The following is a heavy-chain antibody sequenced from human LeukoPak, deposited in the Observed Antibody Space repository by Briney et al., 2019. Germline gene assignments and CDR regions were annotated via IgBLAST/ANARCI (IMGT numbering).Heavy chain of an antibody. V-gene: IGHV3-53*01. D-gene: IGHD3-10*01. J-gene: IGHJ4*02. CDR2: IYSGGST. CDR3: AREWSSFGSGY. Sequence: PGGSLRLSCAASGFTFSSYEMNWVRQAPGKGLEWVSVIYSGGSTYYADSVKGRFTISRDNSKNTLYLQMNSLRAEDTAVYYCAREWSSFGSGYWGQGTLVTVSS. CDR1: GFTFSSYE.